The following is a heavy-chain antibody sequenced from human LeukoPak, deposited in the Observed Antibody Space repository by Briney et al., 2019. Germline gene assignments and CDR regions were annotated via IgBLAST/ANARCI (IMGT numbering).Heavy chain of an antibody. D-gene: IGHD2-2*01. CDR1: GGSFSGYY. Sequence: PSETLSLTCAVYGGSFSGYYWSWIRQPPGKGLEWIGEINHSGSTNYNPSLKSRVTISVDTSKNQFSLKLSSVTAADTAVYYCARGPLTTQLPDAFDIWGQGTMVTVSS. J-gene: IGHJ3*02. CDR3: ARGPLTTQLPDAFDI. CDR2: INHSGST. V-gene: IGHV4-34*01.